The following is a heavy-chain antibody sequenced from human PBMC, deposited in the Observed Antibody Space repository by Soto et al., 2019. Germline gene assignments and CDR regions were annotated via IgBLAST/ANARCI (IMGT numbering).Heavy chain of an antibody. V-gene: IGHV4-31*03. CDR2: IYYSGST. J-gene: IGHJ4*02. CDR1: GGSISSGGYY. Sequence: SETLSLTCTVSGGSISSGGYYWSWIRQHPGKGLEWIGYIYYSGSTYYNPSLKSRVTISVDTSKKQFSLKLSSVTAADTAVYYFSRLNETENIVVVPAAPYFDYWGQGTLVTVSS. D-gene: IGHD2-2*01. CDR3: SRLNETENIVVVPAAPYFDY.